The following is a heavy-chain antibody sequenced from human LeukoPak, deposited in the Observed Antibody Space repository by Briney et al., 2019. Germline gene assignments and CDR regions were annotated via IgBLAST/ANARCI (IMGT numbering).Heavy chain of an antibody. CDR3: ARRSDSSGYYRAFDY. J-gene: IGHJ4*02. Sequence: GESLKISCKGSGYSFSSYWIAWVRQMPGKGLEWMGVISPGGSDTRYSPSFQGQVTISADKSISTAYLQWSSLKASDTAIYHCARRSDSSGYYRAFDYWGQGTLVTVSS. V-gene: IGHV5-51*01. CDR2: ISPGGSDT. CDR1: GYSFSSYW. D-gene: IGHD3-22*01.